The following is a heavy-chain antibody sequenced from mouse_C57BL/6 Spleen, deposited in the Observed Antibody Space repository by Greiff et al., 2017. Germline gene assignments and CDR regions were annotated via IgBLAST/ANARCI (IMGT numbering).Heavy chain of an antibody. J-gene: IGHJ1*03. CDR3: ARRDSSGSYWYFDV. V-gene: IGHV1-7*01. CDR1: GYTFTSYW. CDR2: INPSSGYT. Sequence: QVQLQQSGAELAKPGASVKLSCKASGYTFTSYWMHWVKQRPGQGLEWIGYINPSSGYTKYNQKFKDKAILTADKSSSTAYMQLSSLTYEDSAVYYCARRDSSGSYWYFDVWGTGTTVTVSS. D-gene: IGHD3-2*02.